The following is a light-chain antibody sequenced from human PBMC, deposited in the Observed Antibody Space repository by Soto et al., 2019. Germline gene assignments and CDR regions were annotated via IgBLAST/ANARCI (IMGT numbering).Light chain of an antibody. Sequence: QSALTQPASVSGSPGQSITISCTGTSSDVGGYNYVSWYQQHPGKAPKLMIYEVSNRPSGVSNRFSGSKSGNTASLTISGIQAEDEADYYCSSYTISSTLEVFGTGTKVTVL. V-gene: IGLV2-14*01. J-gene: IGLJ1*01. CDR2: EVS. CDR1: SSDVGGYNY. CDR3: SSYTISSTLEV.